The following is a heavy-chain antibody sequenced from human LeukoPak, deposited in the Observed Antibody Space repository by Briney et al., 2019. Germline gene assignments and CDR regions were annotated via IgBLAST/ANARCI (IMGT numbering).Heavy chain of an antibody. CDR2: ISGYNGNT. J-gene: IGHJ6*02. CDR1: GYTFTSYA. D-gene: IGHD5-18*01. Sequence: GASVKVSCKASGYTFTSYAISWVRQAPGQGLEWMGWISGYNGNTKYAQKVQGRVTMTTDTSTSTAYMELRSLRSDDTAVYYCARGYCYGSDYYYGMDVWGQGTTVTVSS. V-gene: IGHV1-18*01. CDR3: ARGYCYGSDYYYGMDV.